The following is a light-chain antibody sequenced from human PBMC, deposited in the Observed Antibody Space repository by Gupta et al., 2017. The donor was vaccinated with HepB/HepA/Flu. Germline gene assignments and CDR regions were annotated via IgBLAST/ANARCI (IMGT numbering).Light chain of an antibody. J-gene: IGLJ2*01. Sequence: QSALTQPASVSGSPGQSITISCTGTSSDVGGYNYVSRYQQHPGKAPKLMIYDVSNRPSWVSNRFSGSKSGNTASLTISGLQAEDEADYYCSSYTSSSTVVFGGGTKLTVL. CDR3: SSYTSSSTVV. CDR1: SSDVGGYNY. V-gene: IGLV2-14*01. CDR2: DVS.